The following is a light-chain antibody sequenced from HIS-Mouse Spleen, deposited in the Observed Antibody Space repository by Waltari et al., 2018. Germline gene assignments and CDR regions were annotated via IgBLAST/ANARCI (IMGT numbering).Light chain of an antibody. Sequence: SYELTQPPSVSVSPGQTARITCSGDALPKKYAYWYQQKSGQAPVLVIYEDSKRPSGCPERFSGSSSGTMATLTISGAQVEDEADYYCYSTDSSGNHRVFCGGTKLTVL. CDR1: ALPKKY. V-gene: IGLV3-10*01. CDR2: EDS. J-gene: IGLJ2*01. CDR3: YSTDSSGNHRV.